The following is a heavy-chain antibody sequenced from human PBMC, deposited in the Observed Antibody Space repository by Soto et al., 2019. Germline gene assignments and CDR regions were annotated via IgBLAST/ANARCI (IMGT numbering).Heavy chain of an antibody. CDR1: GYTLTSYC. Sequence: ASEKVSYMDSGYTLTSYCISLVRQAPGQGLEWMGWISAYNVNTDYVQKLQGRVTMTTNTSTSTDYMELRSLRSDDTAVYYCARDRTGTDWFDPWGQGTLVTVSS. CDR3: ARDRTGTDWFDP. J-gene: IGHJ5*02. V-gene: IGHV1-18*04. CDR2: ISAYNVNT. D-gene: IGHD1-1*01.